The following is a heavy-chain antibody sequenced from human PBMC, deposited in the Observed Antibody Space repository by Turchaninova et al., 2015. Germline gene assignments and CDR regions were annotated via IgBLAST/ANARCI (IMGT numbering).Heavy chain of an antibody. CDR3: ARAGRLERYYYLDY. D-gene: IGHD1-1*01. Sequence: EVSLVVSVGGLVQPGGSMLLSCVASGVTFSEHHMDRVRQSPGKGLEWVGRTRNKANSDTTDDAASVKSRFNISRDDSKNSLVLQMNSLKTEDTAVYYCARAGRLERYYYLDYWGQGTLVSVSS. CDR1: GVTFSEHH. V-gene: IGHV3-72*01. CDR2: TRNKANSDTT. J-gene: IGHJ4*02.